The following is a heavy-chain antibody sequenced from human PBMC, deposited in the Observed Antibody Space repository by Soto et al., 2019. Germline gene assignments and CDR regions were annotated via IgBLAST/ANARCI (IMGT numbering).Heavy chain of an antibody. V-gene: IGHV5-51*01. J-gene: IGHJ3*02. CDR3: AGSSTYSSGRYRDAFDI. CDR2: IYPGDSDT. CDR1: GYSFTSYW. D-gene: IGHD6-19*01. Sequence: GESLKISCKGSGYSFTSYWIGWVRQMPGKGLEWMGIIYPGDSDTRYSPSFQGQVTISADRSISTAYLQWSSLKASDTAMYYCAGSSTYSSGRYRDAFDIWGQGTMVTVSS.